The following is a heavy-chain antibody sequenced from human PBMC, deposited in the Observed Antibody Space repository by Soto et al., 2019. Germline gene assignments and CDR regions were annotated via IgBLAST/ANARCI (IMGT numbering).Heavy chain of an antibody. D-gene: IGHD3-10*01. Sequence: SETLSLTCTVSGGSIYKGDYVGSWIRQAPGKGLEWIGSLYDTGTSYKNSSLKSRLTISGDMSRNQFSLKLTSLTAADTATYYSAGSFTVHRGVYGNFDPWGQGTQVTVSS. V-gene: IGHV4-30-4*01. CDR3: AGSFTVHRGVYGNFDP. J-gene: IGHJ5*02. CDR1: GGSIYKGDYV. CDR2: LYDTGTS.